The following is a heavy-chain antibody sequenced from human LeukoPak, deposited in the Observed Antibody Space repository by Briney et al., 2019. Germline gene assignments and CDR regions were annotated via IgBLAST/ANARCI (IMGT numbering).Heavy chain of an antibody. J-gene: IGHJ3*02. D-gene: IGHD2-21*01. CDR2: IKPKSGGT. CDR3: ARDWSPGDSKNAFDI. CDR1: GYSFTGYY. V-gene: IGHV1-2*04. Sequence: GASVKVSCKASGYSFTGYYLHWVRQAPGQGLEWMGWIKPKSGGTNYAQKFQGWVTMTRDTSISTAYMELNRLTSDDTAVYYCARDWSPGDSKNAFDIWGQGTMVTVSS.